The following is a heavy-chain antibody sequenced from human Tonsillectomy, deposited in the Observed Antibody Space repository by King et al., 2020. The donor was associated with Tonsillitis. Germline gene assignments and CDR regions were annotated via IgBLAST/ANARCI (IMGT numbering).Heavy chain of an antibody. Sequence: VQLVESGGGLVQPGGSLRLSCAASGFTFSSYAMSWVRQAPGRGLEWVSTISGSGGSTYYADSVKGRFTISRDTSKNTLYLQMNSLRAEDTAVYYCPKDWGPGDTHMVRVRWRGYFDCWGQGTLVTVSS. J-gene: IGHJ4*02. CDR1: GFTFSSYA. D-gene: IGHD5-18*01. CDR3: PKDWGPGDTHMVRVRWRGYFDC. V-gene: IGHV3-23*04. CDR2: ISGSGGST.